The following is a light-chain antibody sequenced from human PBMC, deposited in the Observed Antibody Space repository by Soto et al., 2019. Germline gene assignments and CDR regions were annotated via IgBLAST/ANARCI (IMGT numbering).Light chain of an antibody. V-gene: IGLV2-14*01. J-gene: IGLJ1*01. CDR2: EVT. CDR3: GSYTSSSPYV. Sequence: QSSLAQPASLAGSPGQSITISCTGTSSDVGGYNYVSWYQQHPGKAPNLMIYEVTNRPSGVSNRFSGSKSGNTASLTISGLQAEDEADYYCGSYTSSSPYVFGTGSKVTVL. CDR1: SSDVGGYNY.